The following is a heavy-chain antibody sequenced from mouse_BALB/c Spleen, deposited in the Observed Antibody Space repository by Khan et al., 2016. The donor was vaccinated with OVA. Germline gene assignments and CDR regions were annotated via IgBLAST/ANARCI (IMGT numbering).Heavy chain of an antibody. V-gene: IGHV3-2*02. D-gene: IGHD2-13*01. Sequence: EVELVESGPGLVKPSQSLSLTCTVTGYSITSDYAWNWIRQFPGNKLEWMGYISSTGSTSYNPSLKSRISITRDTSKNQFFLHLNSVTTEDTATNYCARSRYDGDSYAMDYWGQGASVTVSS. J-gene: IGHJ4*01. CDR2: ISSTGST. CDR1: GYSITSDYA. CDR3: ARSRYDGDSYAMDY.